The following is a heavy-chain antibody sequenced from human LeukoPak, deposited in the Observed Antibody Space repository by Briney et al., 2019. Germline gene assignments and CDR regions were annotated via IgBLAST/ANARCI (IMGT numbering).Heavy chain of an antibody. J-gene: IGHJ4*02. CDR3: ARDFNGYNYGSRFDY. D-gene: IGHD5-18*01. V-gene: IGHV4-34*01. CDR1: GGSFSGYY. CDR2: INHSGST. Sequence: SETLSLTCAVYGGSFSGYYWSWIRQPPGKGLEWIGEINHSGSTNYNPSLKSRVTISVDTSKNQFSLKLSSVTAADTAVYYCARDFNGYNYGSRFDYWGQGTPVTVSS.